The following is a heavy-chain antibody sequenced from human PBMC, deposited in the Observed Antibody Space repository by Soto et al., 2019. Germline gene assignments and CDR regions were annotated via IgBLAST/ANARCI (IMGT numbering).Heavy chain of an antibody. V-gene: IGHV3-53*01. D-gene: IGHD4-17*01. J-gene: IGHJ3*01. CDR3: AASVTTAGAYDV. CDR2: IYGPGYT. Sequence: GGSLRLSCAASGFSVSSKYMIWVRQVPGKGLEWVSAIYGPGYTYYPESARGRFTISRDTSKNTVSLQMSGLRAEDTAVYYCAASVTTAGAYDVWGLGTKVTVSS. CDR1: GFSVSSKY.